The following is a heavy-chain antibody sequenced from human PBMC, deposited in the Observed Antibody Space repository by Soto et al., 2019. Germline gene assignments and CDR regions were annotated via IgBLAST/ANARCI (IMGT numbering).Heavy chain of an antibody. CDR3: ARRGCDSIIVSLDY. J-gene: IGHJ4*02. V-gene: IGHV4-4*02. D-gene: IGHD2-21*02. Sequence: QVQLQESRPGLVKPSGTLSLTCAVSGGSITSGDWCWSWVRQSPGMGLEWIGEIYYSGSTTYNPSIKSQSTISGDKPENLFSLRPSSVTAQDTAAYDCARRGCDSIIVSLDYWGQGALVTVSS. CDR1: GGSITSGDW. CDR2: IYYSGST.